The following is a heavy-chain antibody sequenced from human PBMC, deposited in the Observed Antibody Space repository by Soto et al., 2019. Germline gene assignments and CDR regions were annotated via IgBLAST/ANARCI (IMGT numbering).Heavy chain of an antibody. J-gene: IGHJ5*02. D-gene: IGHD6-13*01. V-gene: IGHV2-5*02. CDR1: GFSLSTSGVG. CDR3: AHVLAAADYGWVDHWFDP. Sequence: SGPTLVKPTQTLTLTCTFSGFSLSTSGVGVGWIRQPPGKALEWLALIYWDDDKRYSPSLKSRLTITKDTSKNQVVLTMTNMDPVDTATYYCAHVLAAADYGWVDHWFDPWGQGTLVTVSS. CDR2: IYWDDDK.